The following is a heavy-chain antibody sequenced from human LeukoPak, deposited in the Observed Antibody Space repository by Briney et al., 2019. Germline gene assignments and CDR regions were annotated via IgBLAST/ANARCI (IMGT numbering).Heavy chain of an antibody. V-gene: IGHV3-30*03. D-gene: IGHD1-14*01. CDR3: TTDWGYNRELAFDF. Sequence: GRSLRLSCAASGFTFSSYGMHWVRQAPGKGLEWVAVISYDGSNKYYADSVKGRFTISRDNSKNTLYLQMNSLRAEDTAVYYCTTDWGYNRELAFDFWGQGTLVTVSS. CDR2: ISYDGSNK. J-gene: IGHJ4*02. CDR1: GFTFSSYG.